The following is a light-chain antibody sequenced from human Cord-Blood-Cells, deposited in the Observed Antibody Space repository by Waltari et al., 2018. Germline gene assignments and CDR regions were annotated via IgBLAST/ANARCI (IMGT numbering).Light chain of an antibody. V-gene: IGKV1-39*01. Sequence: DIQMTQSPSSLSASVGDRVTITCRTMQSISSYLTWYQQKPGKAPKLLIYDESILQSGVPSRFSGIGSGTDFTITISCLQPEYFATHYCQQSYSTPRTFGGGTKVEIK. CDR1: QSISSY. CDR2: DES. J-gene: IGKJ4*01. CDR3: QQSYSTPRT.